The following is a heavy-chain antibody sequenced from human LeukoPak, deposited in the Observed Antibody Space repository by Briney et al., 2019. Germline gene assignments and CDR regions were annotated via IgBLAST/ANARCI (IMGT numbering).Heavy chain of an antibody. J-gene: IGHJ4*02. CDR2: IYYSGST. Sequence: SETLSLTCTVSGGSISSSSYYWGWIRQPPGKGLEWIGSIYYSGSTYYNPSLKSRVTISVDTSKNQFSLKLSSVTAADTAVYYCARASSGWYVPPDYWGQGTLVTVSS. CDR1: GGSISSSSYY. CDR3: ARASSGWYVPPDY. D-gene: IGHD6-19*01. V-gene: IGHV4-39*01.